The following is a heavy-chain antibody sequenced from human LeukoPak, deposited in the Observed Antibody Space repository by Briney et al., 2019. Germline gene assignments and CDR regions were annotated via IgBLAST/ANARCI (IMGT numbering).Heavy chain of an antibody. D-gene: IGHD7-27*01. J-gene: IGHJ4*02. V-gene: IGHV3-7*03. CDR3: VRDKLTGSSRLDY. CDR1: GFTFSNYW. Sequence: GGSLRLSCAASGFTFSNYWMSWVRQAPGKELEWVANIKQDGSEIYYVDSVKGRFTISRDNAKNSLYLQMNSLRAEDTAVYYCVRDKLTGSSRLDYWGQGTLLTVCS. CDR2: IKQDGSEI.